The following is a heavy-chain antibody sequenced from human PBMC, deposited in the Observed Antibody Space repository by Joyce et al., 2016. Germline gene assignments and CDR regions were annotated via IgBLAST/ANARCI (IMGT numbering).Heavy chain of an antibody. J-gene: IGHJ6*03. CDR2: VIPIFDKT. D-gene: IGHD2-2*01. CDR1: GGTFSNNA. Sequence: QVQLVQSGAEVKKPGSSVKVSCTASGGTFSNNAITWVRQAPGQGLEWMGRVIPIFDKTTYAQKFQGRVTITADKSTSTVYMELSSLRSEDTAVYFCARDIYNCRSSSCYDDDYYYMDVWGKGTAVTVSS. CDR3: ARDIYNCRSSSCYDDDYYYMDV. V-gene: IGHV1-69*04.